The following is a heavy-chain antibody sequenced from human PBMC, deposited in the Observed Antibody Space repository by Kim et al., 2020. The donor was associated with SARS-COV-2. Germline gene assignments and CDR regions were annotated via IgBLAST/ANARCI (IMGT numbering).Heavy chain of an antibody. Sequence: GGSLRLSCAASGFTFSSYGMHWVRQAPGKGLEWVAVISYDGSNKYYADSVKGRFTISRDNSKNTLYLQMNSLRAEDTAVYYCAKSLHYYDSSGYYYYYY. V-gene: IGHV3-30*18. J-gene: IGHJ6*03. CDR1: GFTFSSYG. CDR2: ISYDGSNK. CDR3: AKSLHYYDSSGYYYYYY. D-gene: IGHD3-22*01.